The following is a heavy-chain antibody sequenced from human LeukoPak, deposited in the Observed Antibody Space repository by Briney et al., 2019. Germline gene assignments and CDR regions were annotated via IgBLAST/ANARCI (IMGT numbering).Heavy chain of an antibody. CDR1: GGSFSGYY. CDR3: ARGGTIFGVVTSLFDY. CDR2: INHSGST. D-gene: IGHD3-3*01. V-gene: IGHV4-34*01. Sequence: SETLSLTCAVYGGSFSGYYWSWIRQPPGKGLEWIGEINHSGSTNYNPSLKGRVTISVDTSKNQFSLKLSSVTAADTAAYYCARGGTIFGVVTSLFDYWGQGTLVTVSS. J-gene: IGHJ4*02.